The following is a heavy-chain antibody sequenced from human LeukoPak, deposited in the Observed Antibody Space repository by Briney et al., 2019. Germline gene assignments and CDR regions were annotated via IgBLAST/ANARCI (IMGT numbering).Heavy chain of an antibody. J-gene: IGHJ3*02. CDR1: GFTFSSYA. D-gene: IGHD1-26*01. CDR2: ITASGGST. Sequence: GGFLRLSCAASGFTFSSYAMSWVRQAPGKGLEWVSGITASGGSTYYADSVKGRFTISRDNSKNTLYLQMNSLRLEDTAVYYCAKGTSGNYWRNPFDIWGQGTMVTVSS. CDR3: AKGTSGNYWRNPFDI. V-gene: IGHV3-23*01.